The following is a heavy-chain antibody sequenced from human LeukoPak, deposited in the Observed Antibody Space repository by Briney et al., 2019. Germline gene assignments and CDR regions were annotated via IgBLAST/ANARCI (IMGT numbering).Heavy chain of an antibody. V-gene: IGHV1-69*05. J-gene: IGHJ6*03. Sequence: ASVKVSCKASGGTFSSYAINWVRQAPGQGLEWMGGIIPIFGTANYAQKFQGRVTITTDESTSTAYMDLSSLRSEDTAVYYCARADYYGSGNYRYYYYMDVWGKGTTVTVSS. CDR1: GGTFSSYA. CDR2: IIPIFGTA. D-gene: IGHD3-10*01. CDR3: ARADYYGSGNYRYYYYMDV.